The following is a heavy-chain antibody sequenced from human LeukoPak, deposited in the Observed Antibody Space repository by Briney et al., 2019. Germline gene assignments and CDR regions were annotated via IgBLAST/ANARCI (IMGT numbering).Heavy chain of an antibody. CDR2: IRYDGSNK. CDR1: GFTFSSYG. D-gene: IGHD6-19*01. J-gene: IGHJ1*01. V-gene: IGHV3-30*02. Sequence: GGSLRLSCAASGFTFSSYGMHWVRQAPGKGLEWVAFIRYDGSNKYYADSVKGRFTISRDNSKNTLYLQMNSLRPEDTAVHYCARGGKIALAGTRSSQYFQDWGQGTLVTVSS. CDR3: ARGGKIALAGTRSSQYFQD.